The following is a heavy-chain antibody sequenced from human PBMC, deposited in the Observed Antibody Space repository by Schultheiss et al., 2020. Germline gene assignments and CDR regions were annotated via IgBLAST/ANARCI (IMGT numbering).Heavy chain of an antibody. V-gene: IGHV4-59*08. Sequence: AEALSLTCAVYGGSISGYYWSWIRQPPGKGLEWIGYIYYSGSTNYNPSLKSRVTLSVDTSTNQFSLKLSSVTAADTAVYYCARQTYYYDGLDYWGQGTLVTVSS. D-gene: IGHD3-22*01. CDR1: GGSISGYY. J-gene: IGHJ4*02. CDR2: IYYSGST. CDR3: ARQTYYYDGLDY.